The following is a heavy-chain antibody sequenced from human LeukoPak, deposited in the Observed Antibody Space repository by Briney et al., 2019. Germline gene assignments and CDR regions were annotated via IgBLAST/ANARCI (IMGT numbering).Heavy chain of an antibody. J-gene: IGHJ3*02. Sequence: PSETLSLTCAVSGYSISSGYYWGWIRQPPGKGLEWIGSIYHSGSTYYNPSLKSRVTISVDSSKNQSSLKLSSVTAADTAVYYCARHLTTYYDILTGPNDAFDIWGQGTMVTVSS. V-gene: IGHV4-38-2*01. CDR3: ARHLTTYYDILTGPNDAFDI. CDR2: IYHSGST. D-gene: IGHD3-9*01. CDR1: GYSISSGYY.